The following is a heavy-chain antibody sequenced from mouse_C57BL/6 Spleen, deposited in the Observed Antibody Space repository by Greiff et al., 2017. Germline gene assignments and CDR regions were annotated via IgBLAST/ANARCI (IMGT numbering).Heavy chain of an antibody. D-gene: IGHD2-1*01. J-gene: IGHJ1*03. CDR2: ISSGSSTI. Sequence: DVQLVESGGGLVKPGGSLKLSCAASGFTFSDYGMHWVRQAPEKGLEWVAYISSGSSTIYYADTVKGRFTISRDNAKNTLFLQMTSLRSEDTAMYYCARGTLYGNYEGWYFDVWGTGTTVTVSS. V-gene: IGHV5-17*01. CDR3: ARGTLYGNYEGWYFDV. CDR1: GFTFSDYG.